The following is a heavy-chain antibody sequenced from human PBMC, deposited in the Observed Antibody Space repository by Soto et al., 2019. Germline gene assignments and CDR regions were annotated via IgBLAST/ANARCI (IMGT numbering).Heavy chain of an antibody. D-gene: IGHD3-3*01. CDR1: GGTSTSYA. J-gene: IGHJ4*02. CDR3: IRGSEYDFWSGYL. Sequence: QERLVQSGAEVRKPGSSVKVSCKVTGGTSTSYAINWVRQAPGQGLEWMGGIVPMFGTSKYAQKFQGRVTITADTSTNIAYMELRSLRSEDTAVYYCIRGSEYDFWSGYLWGQGTLVSVSS. CDR2: IVPMFGTS. V-gene: IGHV1-69*06.